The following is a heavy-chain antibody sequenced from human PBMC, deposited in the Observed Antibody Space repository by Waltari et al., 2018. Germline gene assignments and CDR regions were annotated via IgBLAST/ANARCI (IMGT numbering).Heavy chain of an antibody. CDR1: GGSISDDY. CDR3: ARDHSGSGSEWPHYYGMDF. CDR2: IYNRGYT. V-gene: IGHV4-59*01. J-gene: IGHJ6*02. Sequence: QVQLQESGPGLVKPSETLSLTCNVSGGSISDDYWHWIRQPPGKTLEWIGYIYNRGYTSVNPSRKSRVTISEDMSKNQFSLKLSSVTAADTAVYFCARDHSGSGSEWPHYYGMDFWGQGITVTVSS. D-gene: IGHD5-12*01.